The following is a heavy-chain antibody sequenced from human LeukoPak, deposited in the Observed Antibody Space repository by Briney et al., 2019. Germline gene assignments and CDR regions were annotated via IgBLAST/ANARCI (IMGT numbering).Heavy chain of an antibody. CDR3: ARDIAVAGPSHDAFDI. D-gene: IGHD6-19*01. V-gene: IGHV3-66*02. J-gene: IGHJ3*02. Sequence: GGSLRLSCAASGFTVSSNYMSWVRQAPGKGPEWVSVIYSGGSTYYADSVKGRFTISRDNSKNTLYLQMNSLRAEDTAVYYCARDIAVAGPSHDAFDIWGQGTMVTVSS. CDR1: GFTVSSNY. CDR2: IYSGGST.